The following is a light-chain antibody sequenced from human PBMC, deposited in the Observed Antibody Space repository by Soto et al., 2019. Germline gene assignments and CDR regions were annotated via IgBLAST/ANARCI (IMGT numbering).Light chain of an antibody. CDR3: QQYNSYSGFT. Sequence: DIQMTQSPSTLSASVGDRVTITCRASQSISSWLAWYQQKPGKAPNLLIHKASSLQSGVPSRFSGSGSGTEFTLTISSLQPDDFATDYCQQYNSYSGFTFGQGTKLEIK. CDR1: QSISSW. J-gene: IGKJ2*01. CDR2: KAS. V-gene: IGKV1-5*03.